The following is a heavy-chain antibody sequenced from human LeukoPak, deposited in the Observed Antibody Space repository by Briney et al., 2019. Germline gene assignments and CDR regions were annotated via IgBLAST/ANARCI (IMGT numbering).Heavy chain of an antibody. CDR1: GFTFSTSG. J-gene: IGHJ4*02. D-gene: IGHD3-22*01. Sequence: GSLRLSCAASGFTFSTSGMNWVRQAPGKGLEWVAVIWSDGSEKRYADSVKGRFTISRDNSKSTLYLQMNSLRAEDTAVYYCVSGSDTSGYYFYWGQGILVTVSS. CDR3: VSGSDTSGYYFY. V-gene: IGHV3-33*03. CDR2: IWSDGSEK.